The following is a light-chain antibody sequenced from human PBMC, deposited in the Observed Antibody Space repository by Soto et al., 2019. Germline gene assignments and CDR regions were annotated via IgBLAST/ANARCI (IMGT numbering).Light chain of an antibody. Sequence: DIQMTQSPTTLSASVGDRVTISCRASQPSPTWVAWYQQHRPRKTPKILIYDASTLERGVSSRFSGSVSETVFTLTMSILQSADVASSYCQHYAAFQHSFDQGTKLEIK. CDR1: QPSPTW. CDR3: QHYAAFQHS. CDR2: DAS. J-gene: IGKJ2*01. V-gene: IGKV1-5*01.